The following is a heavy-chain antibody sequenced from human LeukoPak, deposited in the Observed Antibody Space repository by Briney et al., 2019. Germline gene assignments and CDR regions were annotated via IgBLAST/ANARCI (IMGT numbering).Heavy chain of an antibody. CDR1: GFTFSSYA. J-gene: IGHJ4*02. Sequence: GGSLRLSCAASGFTFSSYAMSWVRQAPGKGLEWVSSISGSGTSTYYADSVKGRFTISRDNSKHTLFLQMNSLRAEDTAVYYCARDRGYSNFDYWGQGTLVTVSS. D-gene: IGHD4-11*01. V-gene: IGHV3-23*01. CDR3: ARDRGYSNFDY. CDR2: ISGSGTST.